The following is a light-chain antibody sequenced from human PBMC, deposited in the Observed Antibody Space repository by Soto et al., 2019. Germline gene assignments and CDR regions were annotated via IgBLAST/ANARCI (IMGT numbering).Light chain of an antibody. V-gene: IGLV3-21*04. J-gene: IGLJ2*01. Sequence: SYELTQPPSVSVAPGKPAKITCWGNNIGSKSVHWYQQKPGQAPVLVIYHDSARPSGIPERFSGSNSGNTATLTISRVEAGDEADYYCHVWDSSSDHVVFGGGTKLTVL. CDR1: NIGSKS. CDR3: HVWDSSSDHVV. CDR2: HDS.